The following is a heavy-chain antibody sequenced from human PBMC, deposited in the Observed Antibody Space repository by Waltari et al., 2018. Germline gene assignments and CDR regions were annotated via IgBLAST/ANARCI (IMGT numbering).Heavy chain of an antibody. D-gene: IGHD2-15*01. Sequence: QVQLQQWGAGLLQSSETLSLTCAVYGGSFSGSYWGWVRQPPGKGLESIGEINHAGYTNHNPSLRSRVTMSADTSKSQFSLKLNSVTAADTAVYYCVRLEDCTGPGGHCYSGDPFALDVWGQGTTVTVSS. CDR1: GGSFSGSY. J-gene: IGHJ6*02. V-gene: IGHV4-34*02. CDR2: INHAGYT. CDR3: VRLEDCTGPGGHCYSGDPFALDV.